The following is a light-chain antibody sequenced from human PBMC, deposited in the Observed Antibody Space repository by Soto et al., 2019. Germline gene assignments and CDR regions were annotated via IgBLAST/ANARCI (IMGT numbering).Light chain of an antibody. CDR2: DVS. CDR1: SSDVGGYNS. J-gene: IGLJ1*01. CDR3: SSYTSSSTSYV. V-gene: IGLV2-14*01. Sequence: QSALTQPASVSGSPGQSITISCTGTSSDVGGYNSVSWYHQHPGKAPKLMIYDVSNRPSGVSNRFSGSKSGNTASLTISGLQAEDEADYYCSSYTSSSTSYVFGTGTKLTVL.